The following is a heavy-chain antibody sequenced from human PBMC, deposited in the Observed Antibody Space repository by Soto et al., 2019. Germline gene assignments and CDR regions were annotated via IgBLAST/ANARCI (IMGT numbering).Heavy chain of an antibody. Sequence: SETLSLTCTVSGGSISSYYWSWIRQPPGKGLEWIGYIYYSGSTNYNPSLKSRVTISVDTSKNQFSLKLSSVTAADTAVYYCARLCYGDYTWDYWGQGTLVTVSS. J-gene: IGHJ4*02. CDR2: IYYSGST. D-gene: IGHD4-17*01. V-gene: IGHV4-59*01. CDR3: ARLCYGDYTWDY. CDR1: GGSISSYY.